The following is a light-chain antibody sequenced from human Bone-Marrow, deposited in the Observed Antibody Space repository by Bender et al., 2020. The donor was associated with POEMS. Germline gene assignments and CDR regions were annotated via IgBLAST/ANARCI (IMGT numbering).Light chain of an antibody. Sequence: QSALTQPASVSGSPGQSITISCTVPISDDGTYNLVSWYQQHPGKAPKLILYEDNKRPSGLSNRFSGSKSANTASLTISGRQAEDEADYYCCSSARRSASVLFGGGTTVTVL. CDR2: EDN. CDR1: ISDDGTYNL. CDR3: CSSARRSASVL. V-gene: IGLV2-23*01. J-gene: IGLJ3*02.